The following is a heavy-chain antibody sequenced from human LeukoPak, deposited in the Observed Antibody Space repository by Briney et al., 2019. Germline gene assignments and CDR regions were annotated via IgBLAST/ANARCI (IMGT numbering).Heavy chain of an antibody. Sequence: GASVKVSCKASGFTFTTTAMQWVRQARGQRLEWIGWIAFGSGKTKYAQKFQERVTITRDMSTSTAYMELSSLRSEDTAVYYCAADPYYYDSSGYYYAGFDPWGQGTLVTVSS. J-gene: IGHJ5*02. CDR2: IAFGSGKT. CDR1: GFTFTTTA. V-gene: IGHV1-58*02. CDR3: AADPYYYDSSGYYYAGFDP. D-gene: IGHD3-22*01.